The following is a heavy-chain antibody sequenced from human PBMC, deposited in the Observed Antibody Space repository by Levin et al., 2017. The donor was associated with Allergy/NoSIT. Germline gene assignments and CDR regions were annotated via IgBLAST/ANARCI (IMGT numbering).Heavy chain of an antibody. Sequence: GGSLRLSCAASGFTFDDYGMSWVRQAPGKGLEWVSGINWNGGSTGYADSVKGRFTISRDNAKNSLYLQMNSLRAEDTALYYCARDAEDTAMVIPEPSFDYWGQGTLVTVSS. CDR2: INWNGGST. CDR1: GFTFDDYG. D-gene: IGHD5-18*01. CDR3: ARDAEDTAMVIPEPSFDY. J-gene: IGHJ4*02. V-gene: IGHV3-20*04.